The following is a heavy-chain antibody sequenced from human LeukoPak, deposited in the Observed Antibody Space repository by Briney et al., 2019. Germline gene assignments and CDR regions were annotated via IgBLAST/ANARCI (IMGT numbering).Heavy chain of an antibody. CDR1: GYSFTNNW. CDR3: ARQVDYYDSSGYYYVRLFDY. J-gene: IGHJ4*02. Sequence: GESLKISCKGSGYSFTNNWIGWVRQMPGKGLEWMGIIYPDDSDTRYSPSFQGQVTFSADKSISTAYPQWSSLKASDTAVYYCARQVDYYDSSGYYYVRLFDYWGQGTLVTVSS. CDR2: IYPDDSDT. D-gene: IGHD3-22*01. V-gene: IGHV5-51*01.